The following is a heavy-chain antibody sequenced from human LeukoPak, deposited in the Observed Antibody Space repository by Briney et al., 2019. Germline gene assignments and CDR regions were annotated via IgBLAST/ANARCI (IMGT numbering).Heavy chain of an antibody. CDR1: GGTFSSYA. V-gene: IGHV1-69*13. CDR3: ARGGGRIQLWSYFDY. Sequence: SVKVSCKASGGTFSSYAISWVRQAPGQGLEWMGGIIPIFGTANYAQKFQGRVTITADESTSTAYMELSSLRSEDTAVYYCARGGGRIQLWSYFDYWGQGTLVTVSS. D-gene: IGHD5-18*01. CDR2: IIPIFGTA. J-gene: IGHJ4*02.